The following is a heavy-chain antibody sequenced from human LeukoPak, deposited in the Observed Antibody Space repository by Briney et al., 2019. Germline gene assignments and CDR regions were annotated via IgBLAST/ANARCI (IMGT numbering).Heavy chain of an antibody. CDR1: GGSISSYY. D-gene: IGHD3-9*01. J-gene: IGHJ4*02. CDR3: ARTGYFDWLAPFDY. Sequence: PSETLSLTCTVSGGSISSYYWSWIRQPPGKGLEWIGYIYYSGSTNYNPSLKSRVTISVDTSKNQFSLKLSSVAAADTAVYYCARTGYFDWLAPFDYWGQGTLVTVSS. CDR2: IYYSGST. V-gene: IGHV4-59*08.